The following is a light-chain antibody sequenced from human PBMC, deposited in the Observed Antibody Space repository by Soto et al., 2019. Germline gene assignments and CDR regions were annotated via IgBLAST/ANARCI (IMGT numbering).Light chain of an antibody. CDR2: EVS. CDR3: CSYAGSSTWV. V-gene: IGLV2-23*02. Sequence: QSALTQPASVSGSRGQSITISCTGTSSDVGSYNLVSWYQQHPGKAPKVMIYEVSKRPSGVSNRFSGSKSGNTASLTISGLQADDEADYYCCSYAGSSTWVFGGGTKLTVL. CDR1: SSDVGSYNL. J-gene: IGLJ3*02.